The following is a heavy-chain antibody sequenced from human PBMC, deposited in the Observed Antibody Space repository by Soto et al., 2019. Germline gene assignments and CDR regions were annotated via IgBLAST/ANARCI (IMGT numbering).Heavy chain of an antibody. V-gene: IGHV3-15*07. J-gene: IGHJ3*02. CDR2: IKSKTDGGTT. CDR3: TTDSASLEGDIFLVVGAPHDAIVI. Sequence: GGSLRLSCAASGFTFSNAWMNWVRQAPGKGLEWVGRIKSKTDGGTTDYAAPVKGRFTISRDDSKNTLYLQMNSLKTEDTAVYYCTTDSASLEGDIFLVVGAPHDAIVIRGPGIRVT. D-gene: IGHD2-15*01. CDR1: GFTFSNAW.